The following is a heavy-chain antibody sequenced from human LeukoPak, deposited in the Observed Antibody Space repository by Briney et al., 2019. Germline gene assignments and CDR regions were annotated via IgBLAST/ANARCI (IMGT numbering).Heavy chain of an antibody. V-gene: IGHV4-59*01. J-gene: IGHJ4*02. CDR2: IYNSWKT. CDR3: ARNGGSYSFDY. Sequence: SETLSLTCTVSGGSISSYYWSWIRQPPAKGLEWLWYIYNSWKTIYKPSVESLVTISVDTSKNQFSLKLSSVTAADTAVYYCARNGGSYSFDYWGQGTLLTVSS. D-gene: IGHD1-26*01. CDR1: GGSISSYY.